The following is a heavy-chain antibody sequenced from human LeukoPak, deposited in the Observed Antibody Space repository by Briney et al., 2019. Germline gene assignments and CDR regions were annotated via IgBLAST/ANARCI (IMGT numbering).Heavy chain of an antibody. CDR1: GFTFNDAW. CDR2: ISGSGGST. CDR3: AKVLAGTFYYYGMDV. D-gene: IGHD6-13*01. V-gene: IGHV3-23*01. J-gene: IGHJ6*02. Sequence: AGSLTLSCATSGFTFNDAWMSWVRQAQGKGLEWVSAISGSGGSTYYADSVKGRFTISRDNSKNTLYLQMNSLRAEDTAVYYCAKVLAGTFYYYGMDVWGQGTTVTVSS.